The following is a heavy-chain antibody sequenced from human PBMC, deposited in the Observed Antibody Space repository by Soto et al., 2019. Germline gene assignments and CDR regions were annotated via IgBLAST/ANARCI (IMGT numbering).Heavy chain of an antibody. CDR1: GFTFSMYW. Sequence: GGSLRLSXAASGFTFSMYWMHWVRQVPGKGPEWVSRINDDGISTNYADSVKGRFTISRDNAKNTLYLQMNALRVEDTAVYYCTRGPRSTSTGTGAFWGQGTLVTVSS. J-gene: IGHJ4*02. D-gene: IGHD1-1*01. V-gene: IGHV3-74*01. CDR3: TRGPRSTSTGTGAF. CDR2: INDDGIST.